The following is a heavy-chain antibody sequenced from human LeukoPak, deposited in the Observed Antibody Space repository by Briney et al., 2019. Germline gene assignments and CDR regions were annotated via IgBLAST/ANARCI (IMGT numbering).Heavy chain of an antibody. V-gene: IGHV3-9*01. J-gene: IGHJ4*02. Sequence: PGRSLRLSCAASGFNFDDYAMHWVRQAPGKGLEWVSGITWNSDIIDYADSVKGRFTISRDNAKNSLYLQMNSLRAEDTALYYCAKDLFTMVRGVLKSWGQGTLVTVSS. D-gene: IGHD3-10*01. CDR2: ITWNSDII. CDR3: AKDLFTMVRGVLKS. CDR1: GFNFDDYA.